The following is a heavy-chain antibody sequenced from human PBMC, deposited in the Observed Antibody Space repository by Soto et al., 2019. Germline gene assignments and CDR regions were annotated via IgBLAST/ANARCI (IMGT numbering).Heavy chain of an antibody. D-gene: IGHD6-19*01. V-gene: IGHV3-7*01. CDR1: GFTFSSYW. CDR2: IKQDGSER. CDR3: ARVTYSYGWIYDY. J-gene: IGHJ4*01. Sequence: EVQLVESGGGLVQPGGSLRLSCAASGFTFSSYWMSWVRQAPGKGLEWVVNIKQDGSERYYMDSVRGRFTASRDNAKNSLYLQMNSLRAEDTAVYLCARVTYSYGWIYDYWGQGSLVTVSS.